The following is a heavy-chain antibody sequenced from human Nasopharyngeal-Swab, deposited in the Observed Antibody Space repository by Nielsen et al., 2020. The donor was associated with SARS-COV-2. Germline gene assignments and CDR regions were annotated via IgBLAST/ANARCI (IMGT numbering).Heavy chain of an antibody. Sequence: ASVKVSCKTSGYTFTDYFVHWVRQAPGQGLEWMGRINPKSGGTNYAQTFQGRVTMSRDTSINTAYMELTRLRSDDTAVYYCARSHSEVISPVLNYFDYWGPGSVVTASS. V-gene: IGHV1-2*06. D-gene: IGHD2-21*01. CDR1: GYTFTDYF. J-gene: IGHJ4*02. CDR3: ARSHSEVISPVLNYFDY. CDR2: INPKSGGT.